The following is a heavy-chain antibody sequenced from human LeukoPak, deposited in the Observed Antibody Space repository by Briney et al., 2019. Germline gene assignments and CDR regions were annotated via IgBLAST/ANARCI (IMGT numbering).Heavy chain of an antibody. CDR1: GFGLSVLS. CDR3: ATGRIRGYSGYDGIP. CDR2: IRPETGEP. J-gene: IGHJ5*02. V-gene: IGHV1-24*01. Sequence: ASVKVSCKISGFGLSVLSIHWMRQAPGKGLEWVGGIRPETGEPIFAQKFRGRVTITEDTSTDTAYMELSSLRSEDTAVYYCATGRIRGYSGYDGIPWGQGTLVTVSS. D-gene: IGHD5-12*01.